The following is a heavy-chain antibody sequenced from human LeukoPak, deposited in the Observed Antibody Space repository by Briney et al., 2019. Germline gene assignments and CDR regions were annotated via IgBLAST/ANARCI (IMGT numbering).Heavy chain of an antibody. J-gene: IGHJ6*03. Sequence: ASVKVSCKASGYTFTSYDINWVRQATGEGVEWMGWMNPNSGNTGYAQKFQGRVTITRNTSISTDYMELSSLRSEDTAVYCCERGDSSSWKYYYYYYYMDVWGKGTTVTVSS. D-gene: IGHD6-13*01. CDR2: MNPNSGNT. CDR1: GYTFTSYD. V-gene: IGHV1-8*03. CDR3: ERGDSSSWKYYYYYYYMDV.